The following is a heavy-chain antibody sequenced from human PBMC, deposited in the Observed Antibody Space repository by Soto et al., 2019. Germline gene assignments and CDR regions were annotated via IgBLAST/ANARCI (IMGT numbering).Heavy chain of an antibody. CDR2: IDPSDSYT. CDR3: AMTIEYSSSQYYYGMDV. J-gene: IGHJ6*02. D-gene: IGHD6-6*01. CDR1: GYSFTSYW. Sequence: PGESLKISCKGSGYSFTSYWISWVRQMPGKGLERMGRIDPSDSYTNYSPSFQGHVTISADKSISTAYLQWSSLKASDTAMYYCAMTIEYSSSQYYYGMDVWGQGTTVTVSS. V-gene: IGHV5-10-1*01.